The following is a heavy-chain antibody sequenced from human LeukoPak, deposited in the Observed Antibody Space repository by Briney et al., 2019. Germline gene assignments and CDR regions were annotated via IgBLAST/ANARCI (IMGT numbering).Heavy chain of an antibody. Sequence: ASVKVSCKASGYTFTGYYMHWVRQAPGQGLEWMGRINPNSGGTNYAQKFQGRVTMTTDTSTSTAYMELRSLRSDDTAVYYCAGAHSSGYYYAYWGQGTLVTVSS. CDR2: INPNSGGT. V-gene: IGHV1-2*06. J-gene: IGHJ4*02. D-gene: IGHD3-22*01. CDR1: GYTFTGYY. CDR3: AGAHSSGYYYAY.